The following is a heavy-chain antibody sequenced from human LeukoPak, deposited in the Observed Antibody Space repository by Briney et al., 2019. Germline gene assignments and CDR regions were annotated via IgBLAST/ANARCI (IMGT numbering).Heavy chain of an antibody. D-gene: IGHD6-19*01. CDR3: ARSIAVAGTDY. V-gene: IGHV3-21*01. CDR2: ISSSSSYI. J-gene: IGHJ4*02. CDR1: GFTFSSYS. Sequence: GGSLRLSCAASGFTFSSYSMNWVRLAPGKGLEWVSSISSSSSYIYYADSVKGRFTISRDNAKNSLYLQMNSLRAEDTAVYYCARSIAVAGTDYWGQGTLVTVSS.